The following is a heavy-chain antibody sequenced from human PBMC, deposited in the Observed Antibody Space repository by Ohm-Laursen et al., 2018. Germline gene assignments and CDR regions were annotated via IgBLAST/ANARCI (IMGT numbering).Heavy chain of an antibody. D-gene: IGHD3-10*01. CDR3: ARYGLVRGFDP. J-gene: IGHJ5*02. CDR1: GGSISSYY. Sequence: PSQTLSLTCTVSGGSISSYYWSWIRQPPGKGLEWIGYIYYSGSTKYNPSLKSRVTISTDTSKTQFSLKLNSVTAADTAVYYCARYGLVRGFDPWGQGTLVTVSS. CDR2: IYYSGST. V-gene: IGHV4-59*01.